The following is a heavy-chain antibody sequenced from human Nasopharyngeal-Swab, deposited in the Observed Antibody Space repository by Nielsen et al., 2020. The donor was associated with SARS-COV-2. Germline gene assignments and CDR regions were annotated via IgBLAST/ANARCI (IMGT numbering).Heavy chain of an antibody. Sequence: ETLSLTCAVYGGSFSGYSWIWVRQPPGKGLEWIGQIIHSGSTNYNPSLKSRVTISADTSKNQLSMKVNSVTAADTAVYYCARISGWYWLDPWGQGTLVTVSS. CDR1: GGSFSGYS. D-gene: IGHD6-19*01. CDR3: ARISGWYWLDP. J-gene: IGHJ5*02. CDR2: IIHSGST. V-gene: IGHV4-34*12.